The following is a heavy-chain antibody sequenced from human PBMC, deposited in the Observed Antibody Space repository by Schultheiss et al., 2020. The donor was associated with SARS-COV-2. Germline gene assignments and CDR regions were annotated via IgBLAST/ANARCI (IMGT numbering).Heavy chain of an antibody. V-gene: IGHV1-69*13. J-gene: IGHJ4*02. CDR1: GGTFSSYA. Sequence: SVKVSCKASGGTFSSYAISWVRQAPGQGLEWMGGVIPIFGTANYAQKFQGRVTITADESTSTAYMELSSLTSEDTAVYYCARGEVGATFAHWGQGTLVTVSS. D-gene: IGHD1-26*01. CDR3: ARGEVGATFAH. CDR2: VIPIFGTA.